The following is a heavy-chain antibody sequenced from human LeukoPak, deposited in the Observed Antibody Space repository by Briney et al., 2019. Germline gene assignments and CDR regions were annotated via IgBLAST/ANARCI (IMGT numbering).Heavy chain of an antibody. J-gene: IGHJ5*02. CDR3: ARLSWNYVGVGSWFDP. CDR1: GGSISSYS. Sequence: PSETLSLTCTVSGGSISSYSWSWIRQPPGKGLEWIGYIYTSGSTNYNPSLKSRVTISVDTSKNQFSLKLSSVTAADTAVYYCARLSWNYVGVGSWFDPWGQETLVTVSS. D-gene: IGHD1-7*01. CDR2: IYTSGST. V-gene: IGHV4-4*09.